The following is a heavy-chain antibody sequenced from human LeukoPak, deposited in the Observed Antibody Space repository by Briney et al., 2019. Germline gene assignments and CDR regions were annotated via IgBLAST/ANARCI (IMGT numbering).Heavy chain of an antibody. V-gene: IGHV5-51*01. CDR1: GYSFTSYX. J-gene: IGHJ3*01. CDR2: IYPGDSDT. D-gene: IGHD3-10*01. Sequence: GYSFTSYXIGWVRQLPEKGLXWXGIIYPGDSDTRYSPSFQGHVTMSVDKSISTAYLQWSSLKASDTAMYYCARHGFTFVRGDPAFDFWGQGTLVTVSS. CDR3: ARHGFTFVRGDPAFDF.